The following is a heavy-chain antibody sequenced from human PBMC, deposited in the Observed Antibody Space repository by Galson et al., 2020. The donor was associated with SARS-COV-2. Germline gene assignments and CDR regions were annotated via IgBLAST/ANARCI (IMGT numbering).Heavy chain of an antibody. CDR1: GDSVTSGGYY. CDR3: ARVAAAVKGAFDI. Sequence: SETLSLTCSVSGDSVTSGGYYWSWVRQHPGQGLEWIGYIYYSGTTYYNTSPHSRLTISVDTSKNQSPLKMTSLTAADTAVYYCARVAAAVKGAFDIWGQGTMVTVSS. CDR2: IYYSGTT. D-gene: IGHD6-13*01. V-gene: IGHV4-31*03. J-gene: IGHJ3*02.